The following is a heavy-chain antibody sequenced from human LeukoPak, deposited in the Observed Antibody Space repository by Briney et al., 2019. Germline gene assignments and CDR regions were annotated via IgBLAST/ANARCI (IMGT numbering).Heavy chain of an antibody. CDR1: GYTFTSYG. CDR2: ISAYNGNT. D-gene: IGHD1-1*01. Sequence: ASVKVSCKASGYTFTSYGISWVRQAPGQGLEWMGWISAYNGNTNYAQKLQGRVTMTTDTSTSTAYMELSRLRSDDTAVYYCARGNWNDVAFDIWGQGTVVTVSS. J-gene: IGHJ3*02. V-gene: IGHV1-18*01. CDR3: ARGNWNDVAFDI.